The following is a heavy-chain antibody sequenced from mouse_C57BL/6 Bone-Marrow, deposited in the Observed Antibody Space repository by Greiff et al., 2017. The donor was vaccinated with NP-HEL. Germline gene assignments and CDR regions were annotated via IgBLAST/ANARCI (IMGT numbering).Heavy chain of an antibody. Sequence: QVQLQQPGAELVRPGSSVKLSCKASGYTFTSYWMDWVKQRPGQGLEWIGNIYPSDSETHYTQKFKDKATLTVDRSSSTAYMQLSSLTSEDSAVYYCSRSVTTVVAQYYFDYWGQGTTLTVSS. CDR3: SRSVTTVVAQYYFDY. CDR2: IYPSDSET. V-gene: IGHV1-61*01. CDR1: GYTFTSYW. J-gene: IGHJ2*01. D-gene: IGHD1-1*01.